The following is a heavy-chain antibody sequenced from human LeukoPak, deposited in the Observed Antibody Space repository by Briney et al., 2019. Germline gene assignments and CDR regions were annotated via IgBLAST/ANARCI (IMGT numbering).Heavy chain of an antibody. CDR2: ISAYNGNT. V-gene: IGHV1-18*01. D-gene: IGHD3-9*01. J-gene: IGHJ6*03. CDR1: GYTFTSYG. Sequence: ASVKVSCKASGYTFTSYGISWVRQAPGQGLEWMGWISAYNGNTNYAQKLQGRVTMTTDTSTSTAYMELRSLRSDDTAVYYCARDTLLRYFDWLEGGYYYMDVWGKGTTVTISS. CDR3: ARDTLLRYFDWLEGGYYYMDV.